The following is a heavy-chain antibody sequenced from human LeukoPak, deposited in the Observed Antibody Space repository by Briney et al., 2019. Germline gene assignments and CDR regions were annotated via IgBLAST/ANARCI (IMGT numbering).Heavy chain of an antibody. CDR1: GFTFSSYA. D-gene: IGHD6-13*01. CDR3: ATSSSWYRGDY. V-gene: IGHV3-23*01. CDR2: ISGSGGST. Sequence: GGSLRLSCAASGFTFSSYAMSWVRQAPGKGLEWVSAISGSGGSTYYADSVKGRFTISRDNSKNTLYLQMSSLRPEDTALYYCATSSSWYRGDYWGQGTLVSVSS. J-gene: IGHJ4*02.